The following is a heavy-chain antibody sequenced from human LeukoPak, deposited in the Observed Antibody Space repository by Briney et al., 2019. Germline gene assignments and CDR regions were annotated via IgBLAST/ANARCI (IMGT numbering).Heavy chain of an antibody. CDR1: GGSINDYY. V-gene: IGHV4-4*09. J-gene: IGHJ5*02. D-gene: IGHD4-17*01. CDR2: ISNSGTT. Sequence: PSETLSLTCTVSGGSINDYYWTWIRQAPGKGLEWLGYISNSGTTDYNPSLKSRVTMSVDTSKNEFSLKVTSVTAADTAMYYCASVVRGAVTSNCFDPWGQGTLVTVSS. CDR3: ASVVRGAVTSNCFDP.